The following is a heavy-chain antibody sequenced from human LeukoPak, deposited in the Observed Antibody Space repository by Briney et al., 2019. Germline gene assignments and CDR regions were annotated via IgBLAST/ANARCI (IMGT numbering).Heavy chain of an antibody. J-gene: IGHJ4*02. Sequence: GESLKISCKGSGYSFTSYWIGWVRQMPGKGLEWMGIIYPGDSDTRYSTSFQGQVTISADKSISTAYLQWSSLKASDTAMYYCARLDSSDFSTGAFDYWGQGTLVTVSS. CDR3: ARLDSSDFSTGAFDY. V-gene: IGHV5-51*01. CDR1: GYSFTSYW. CDR2: IYPGDSDT. D-gene: IGHD6-19*01.